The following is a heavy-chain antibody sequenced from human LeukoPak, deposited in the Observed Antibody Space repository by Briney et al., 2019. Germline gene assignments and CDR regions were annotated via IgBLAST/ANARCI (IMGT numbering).Heavy chain of an antibody. CDR3: ARERRGTGFDY. CDR2: IIPILGIA. V-gene: IGHV1-69*04. CDR1: GGTFSSYA. D-gene: IGHD3-10*01. Sequence: SVKVSCKASGGTFSSYANSWVRQAPGQGLEWMGRIIPILGIANYAQKFQGRVTITADKSTSTAYMELSSLRSEDTAVYYCARERRGTGFDYWGQGTLVTVSS. J-gene: IGHJ4*02.